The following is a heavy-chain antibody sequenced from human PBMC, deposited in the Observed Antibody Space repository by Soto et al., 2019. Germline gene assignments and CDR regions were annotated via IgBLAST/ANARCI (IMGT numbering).Heavy chain of an antibody. CDR2: INQGGRDK. CDR1: GFTFGRHY. D-gene: IGHD3-22*01. J-gene: IGHJ3*02. Sequence: EVQVVESGGGLVQPGGSLRLSCAASGFTFGRHYMSWVRQAPGKGLEWVANINQGGRDKYYVDSVKGRFTISRDNAKSSLYLQMNSLRAEDTAVYYCAREAITMIGKDDAFDIWGQGTMVTVAS. V-gene: IGHV3-7*01. CDR3: AREAITMIGKDDAFDI.